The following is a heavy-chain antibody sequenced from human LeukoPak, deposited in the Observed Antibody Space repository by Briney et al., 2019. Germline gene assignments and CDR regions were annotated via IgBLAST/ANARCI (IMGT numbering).Heavy chain of an antibody. D-gene: IGHD6-13*01. CDR2: ISGSGGST. J-gene: IGHJ4*02. V-gene: IGHV3-23*01. Sequence: GGSLRLSCTTSGFAFSSHTMIWVRQTPGKGLEWVSAISGSGGSTYYVDSVKGRFTISRDNSKNTLYLQMNSLRAEDTAVYFCAKGFRIAMTCPPDYWGQGTLVTVSP. CDR3: AKGFRIAMTCPPDY. CDR1: GFAFSSHT.